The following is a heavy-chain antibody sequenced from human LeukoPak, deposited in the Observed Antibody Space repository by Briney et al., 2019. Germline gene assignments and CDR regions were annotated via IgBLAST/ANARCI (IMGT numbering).Heavy chain of an antibody. D-gene: IGHD2-2*02. Sequence: PGGSLTLSCAASGFTLSESWMSWVRQSPGQGLEWVAAIKEDGSEKDYADSVKGRFTISKDNAKNALFLQMNSLRGEDTAVYYCATYTNWVAGDVWGQGTTVFVSS. J-gene: IGHJ6*02. V-gene: IGHV3-7*01. CDR2: IKEDGSEK. CDR3: ATYTNWVAGDV. CDR1: GFTLSESW.